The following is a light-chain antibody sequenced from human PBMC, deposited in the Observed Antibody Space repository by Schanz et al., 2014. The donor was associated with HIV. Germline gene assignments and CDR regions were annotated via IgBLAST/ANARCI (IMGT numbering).Light chain of an antibody. V-gene: IGLV1-47*01. CDR2: RNN. CDR1: SSNIGSNY. Sequence: QSVLTQPPSASGTPGQRVTISCSGSSSNIGSNYVYWYQHLPGTAPKLLIYRNNQRPSGVPDRFSGSKTGTSATLAITGLQTEDEADYYCATWDSFLNAVVVGGGTKLTVL. CDR3: ATWDSFLNAVV. J-gene: IGLJ2*01.